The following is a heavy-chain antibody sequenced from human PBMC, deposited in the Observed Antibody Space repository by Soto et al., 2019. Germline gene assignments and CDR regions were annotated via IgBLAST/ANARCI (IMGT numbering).Heavy chain of an antibody. Sequence: SETLSLTCTVSGVSVSSGSYYWSWIRQPPGKGLEWIGYIYYSGSTNYNPSLKSRVTISVDTSKNQFSLKLSSVTAADTAVYYCAGLVPAAMRGNNWFEPWGQGTLVSVSS. V-gene: IGHV4-61*01. D-gene: IGHD2-2*01. CDR1: GVSVSSGSYY. CDR2: IYYSGST. J-gene: IGHJ5*02. CDR3: AGLVPAAMRGNNWFEP.